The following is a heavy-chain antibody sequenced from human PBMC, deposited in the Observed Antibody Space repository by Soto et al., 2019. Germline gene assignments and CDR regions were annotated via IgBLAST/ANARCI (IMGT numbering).Heavy chain of an antibody. D-gene: IGHD4-4*01. CDR1: GLPFSSYA. Sequence: LLESGGGLAQPGGSLRLSCAASGLPFSSYAMNWVRQAPGKGLEWVSATSGSGANTYYADSEKGRFTISRDNSKNTLFLQMDSLRAEDTAVYYCVKGYSSSHYLTSYFYYIDVWGKGTMVTVSS. J-gene: IGHJ6*03. CDR2: TSGSGANT. V-gene: IGHV3-23*01. CDR3: VKGYSSSHYLTSYFYYIDV.